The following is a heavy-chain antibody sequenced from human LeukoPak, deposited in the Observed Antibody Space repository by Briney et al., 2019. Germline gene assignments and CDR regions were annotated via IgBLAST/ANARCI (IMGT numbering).Heavy chain of an antibody. CDR1: GFTFSSYS. CDR3: ARVDSNYGHGMDV. J-gene: IGHJ6*02. V-gene: IGHV3-48*01. Sequence: GGSLRLSCAASGFTFSSYSMNWVRQAPGKGLEWVSYISSSSSTIYYADSVKGRFTISRDNSKNTLYLQMNSLRAEDTAVYYCARVDSNYGHGMDVWGQGTTVTVSS. CDR2: ISSSSSTI. D-gene: IGHD4-11*01.